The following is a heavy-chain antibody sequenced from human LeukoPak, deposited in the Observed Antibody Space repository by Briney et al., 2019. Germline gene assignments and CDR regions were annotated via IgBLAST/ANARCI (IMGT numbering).Heavy chain of an antibody. CDR2: IYNGGRT. V-gene: IGHV3-53*01. CDR3: ARDEWRGSYY. Sequence: GGALRLSRVASVFTVSSNFMRWVRPAPRKGVEWVSLIYNGGRTYHAQPVQGRFTIPRDNSKNTVYRQMNSLRAEETAVYYCARDEWRGSYYWGQGTLVTVSS. D-gene: IGHD3-3*01. CDR1: VFTVSSNF. J-gene: IGHJ4*02.